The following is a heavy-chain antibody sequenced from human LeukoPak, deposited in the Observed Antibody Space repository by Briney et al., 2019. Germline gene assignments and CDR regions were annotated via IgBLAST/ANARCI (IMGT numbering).Heavy chain of an antibody. J-gene: IGHJ6*03. V-gene: IGHV3-23*01. CDR1: GFTFSSYA. CDR2: ISGSGGST. Sequence: GGSLRLSCAASGFTFSSYAMSWVRQAPGKGLEWVSAISGSGGSTYYADSVKGRFTISRDNSKNTPYLQMNSLRAEDTAVYYCAKDAGSSSWYRLPYYYYYYMDVWGRGTTVTVSS. D-gene: IGHD6-13*01. CDR3: AKDAGSSSWYRLPYYYYYYMDV.